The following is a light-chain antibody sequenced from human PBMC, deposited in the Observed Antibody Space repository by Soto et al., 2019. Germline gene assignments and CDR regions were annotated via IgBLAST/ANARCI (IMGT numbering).Light chain of an antibody. V-gene: IGKV1-6*01. Sequence: AIQMTQSPSSRSASVGDRVTITCRASQGIRNDLGWYQQKPGKAPKLLIYAVSVLQSGVPSRFSGSGSGTDFTLTINGLQPEDFASYYCLQDYNFPRTFGQGTKVEIK. CDR2: AVS. CDR3: LQDYNFPRT. CDR1: QGIRND. J-gene: IGKJ1*01.